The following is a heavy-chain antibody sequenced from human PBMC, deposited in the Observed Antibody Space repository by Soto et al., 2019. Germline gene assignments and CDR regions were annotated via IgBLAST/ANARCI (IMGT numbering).Heavy chain of an antibody. D-gene: IGHD5-18*01. V-gene: IGHV1-18*04. Sequence: AAVKFSCKASHYTFSTYGVSWVRQAPGQGLEWMGWITVSNGNTNYIYNLQGRVTMTTDTSTSTAYMELWRLTSDDTAVYYCARSYSYGSYWYFDDWGQGTLVTVSS. J-gene: IGHJ4*02. CDR1: HYTFSTYG. CDR2: ITVSNGNT. CDR3: ARSYSYGSYWYFDD.